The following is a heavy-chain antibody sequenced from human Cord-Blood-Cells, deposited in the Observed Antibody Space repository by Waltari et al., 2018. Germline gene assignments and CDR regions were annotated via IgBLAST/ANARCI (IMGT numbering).Heavy chain of an antibody. Sequence: QVKLKESGPGLVKPSETLSRTCTVSGGCLSSYDWSWIRQPPGKGLEWIGYIYYSGRTNYNPSLQSRVTISVDTSKNQFSLKLSSVTAADTAVYYCARSNNLFDPWGQGTLVTVSS. J-gene: IGHJ5*02. CDR1: GGCLSSYD. CDR2: IYYSGRT. V-gene: IGHV4-59*08. CDR3: ARSNNLFDP.